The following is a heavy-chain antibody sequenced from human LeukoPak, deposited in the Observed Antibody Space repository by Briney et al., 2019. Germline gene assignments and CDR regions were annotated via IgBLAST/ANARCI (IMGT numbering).Heavy chain of an antibody. CDR2: IYYSGST. CDR3: ARGPNSSGWYPSPYKN. Sequence: SQTLSLTCTVSGGSISSGGYYWSWIRQHPGKGLEWIGYIYYSGSTYYNPSLKSRVTISVDTSKNQFSLKLSSVTAADTAVYYCARGPNSSGWYPSPYKNWGQGTTVTVSS. CDR1: GGSISSGGYY. V-gene: IGHV4-31*03. J-gene: IGHJ6*02. D-gene: IGHD6-19*01.